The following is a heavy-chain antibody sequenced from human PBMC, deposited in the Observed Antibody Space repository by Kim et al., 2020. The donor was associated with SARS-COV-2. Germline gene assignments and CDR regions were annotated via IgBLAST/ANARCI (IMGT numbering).Heavy chain of an antibody. CDR3: AREDGVWQPLLAVYYFDY. CDR2: INPNTGGT. Sequence: ASVKVSCKASGYTFTGYYMHWARQAPGQGLEWMGWINPNTGGTNYAQKFQGRVTMTRDTSISTAYMELSRLRSDDTAVYYYAREDGVWQPLLAVYYFDYWGQGTLVTVSS. J-gene: IGHJ4*02. CDR1: GYTFTGYY. V-gene: IGHV1-2*02. D-gene: IGHD6-25*01.